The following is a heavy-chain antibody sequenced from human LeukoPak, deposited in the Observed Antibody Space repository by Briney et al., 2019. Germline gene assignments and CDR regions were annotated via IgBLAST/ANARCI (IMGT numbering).Heavy chain of an antibody. D-gene: IGHD5-18*01. J-gene: IGHJ4*02. CDR1: GDSISSGYY. CDR2: IYHSGST. CDR3: ARGQKYTSGYTVTELGSRYFDY. Sequence: PSETLSLTCTVSGDSISSGYYWGWIRQPPGKGLEWIGSIYHSGSTYYNPSLKSRVTISVDTSKNQFSLKLSSVTAADTAVYYCARGQKYTSGYTVTELGSRYFDYWGQGTLVTVSS. V-gene: IGHV4-38-2*02.